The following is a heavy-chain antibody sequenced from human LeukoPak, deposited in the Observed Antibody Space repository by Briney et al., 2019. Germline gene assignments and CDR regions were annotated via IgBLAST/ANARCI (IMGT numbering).Heavy chain of an antibody. V-gene: IGHV1-8*01. CDR3: AREITGTTGGNWFDP. J-gene: IGHJ5*02. CDR1: GYTFTSYD. Sequence: ASVKVSCKASGYTFTSYDINWVRQATGQGLEWMGWMNPNSGNTGYAQKFQGRVTMTRNTSISTAYMELRSLRSDDTAVYYCAREITGTTGGNWFDPWGQGTLVTVSS. CDR2: MNPNSGNT. D-gene: IGHD1-7*01.